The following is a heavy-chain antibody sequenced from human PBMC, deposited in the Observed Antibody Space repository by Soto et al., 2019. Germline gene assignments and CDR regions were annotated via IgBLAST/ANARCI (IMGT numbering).Heavy chain of an antibody. V-gene: IGHV3-53*01. CDR3: ARDAGYYYDSSGYPILDY. J-gene: IGHJ4*02. Sequence: GGSLRLSCAASGFTVSSNYMSWVRQAPGKGLEWVSVIYSGGSTYYADSVKGRFTISRDNSKNTLYLQMNSLRAEDTAVYYCARDAGYYYDSSGYPILDYWGQGSLVIVSS. CDR2: IYSGGST. D-gene: IGHD3-22*01. CDR1: GFTVSSNY.